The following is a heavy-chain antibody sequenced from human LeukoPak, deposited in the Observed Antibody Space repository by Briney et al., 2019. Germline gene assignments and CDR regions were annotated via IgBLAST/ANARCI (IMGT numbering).Heavy chain of an antibody. CDR1: GDSISSYY. CDR3: ARGYYDSSGYYAPLSWFDP. J-gene: IGHJ5*02. V-gene: IGHV4-59*12. D-gene: IGHD3-22*01. Sequence: SETLSLTCTVSGDSISSYYWSWIRQPPGKGLEWIGYIYYSGSTEYNPSLKSRVTMSVDTSKNQFSLKLSSVTAADTAVYYCARGYYDSSGYYAPLSWFDPWGQGTLVTVSS. CDR2: IYYSGST.